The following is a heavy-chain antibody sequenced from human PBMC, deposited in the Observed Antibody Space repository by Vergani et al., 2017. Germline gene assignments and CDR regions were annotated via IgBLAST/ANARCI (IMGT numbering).Heavy chain of an antibody. CDR1: GGSIRSGSYY. J-gene: IGHJ4*02. V-gene: IGHV4-61*02. Sequence: QVQLQESGPGLVKPSQTLSLTCTVSGGSIRSGSYYWSWIRQPAGKGLEWIGRIYTSGSTNYNPSLKSRVNITVDTSKNQFSLNLSAVTAADTAVYYCVRDPAYCRGCSCYSGWGQGTLVTVSS. D-gene: IGHD2-15*01. CDR3: VRDPAYCRGCSCYSG. CDR2: IYTSGST.